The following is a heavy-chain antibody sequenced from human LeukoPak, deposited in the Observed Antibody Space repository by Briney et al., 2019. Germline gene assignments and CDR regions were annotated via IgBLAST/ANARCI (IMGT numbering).Heavy chain of an antibody. J-gene: IGHJ3*02. Sequence: ETLSLTCTVSGGSISSYFWSWVRQAPGKGLEWVANIKQDGSEKYYVDSVKGRFTISRDNAKNSLYLQMNSLRAEDTAVYYCARAPVLRFFDWSSDAFDIWGQGTMVTVSS. V-gene: IGHV3-7*01. CDR2: IKQDGSEK. D-gene: IGHD3-9*01. CDR3: ARAPVLRFFDWSSDAFDI. CDR1: GGSISSYF.